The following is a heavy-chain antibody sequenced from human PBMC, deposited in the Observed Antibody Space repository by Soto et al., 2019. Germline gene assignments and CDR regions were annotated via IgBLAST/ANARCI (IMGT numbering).Heavy chain of an antibody. V-gene: IGHV4-34*01. CDR1: GGSFSGYY. CDR3: ASGPTYGDYNYYYYMDV. J-gene: IGHJ6*03. D-gene: IGHD4-17*01. CDR2: INHSGST. Sequence: PSETLSLTCAVYGGSFSGYYWSWIRQPPGKGLEWIGEINHSGSTNYNPSLKSRVTISVDTSKNQFSLKLSSVTAADTAVYYCASGPTYGDYNYYYYMDVWGKGTTVTVSS.